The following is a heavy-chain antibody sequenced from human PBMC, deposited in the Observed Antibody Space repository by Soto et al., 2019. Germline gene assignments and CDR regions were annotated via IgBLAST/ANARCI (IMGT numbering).Heavy chain of an antibody. CDR1: GYTFTSYG. J-gene: IGHJ4*02. V-gene: IGHV1-18*01. D-gene: IGHD3-22*01. CDR2: ISAYNGNT. CDR3: AKGYYDSSGYSHFDY. Sequence: ASVKVSCKASGYTFTSYGISWVRQAPGQGLEWMGWISAYNGNTNYAQKLQGRVTMTTDTSTSTAYMELRSLRSDDTAVYYCAKGYYDSSGYSHFDYWGQGTLVTVSS.